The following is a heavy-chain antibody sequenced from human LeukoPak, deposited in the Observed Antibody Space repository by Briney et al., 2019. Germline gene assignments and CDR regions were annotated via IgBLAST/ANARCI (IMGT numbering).Heavy chain of an antibody. Sequence: GGSLRLSCAASGFTFSSYAMHWVRQAPGKGLEWVAIIPYDGSNKYYADSVKGRFTISRDNSKNTLYLQMNSLRVEDTAVYYCAREQSYGEVNWFDPWGQGTLVTVSS. CDR2: IPYDGSNK. J-gene: IGHJ5*02. D-gene: IGHD1-26*01. V-gene: IGHV3-30-3*01. CDR1: GFTFSSYA. CDR3: AREQSYGEVNWFDP.